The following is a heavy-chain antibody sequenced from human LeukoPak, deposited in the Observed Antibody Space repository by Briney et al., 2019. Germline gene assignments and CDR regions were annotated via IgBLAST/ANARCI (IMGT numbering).Heavy chain of an antibody. D-gene: IGHD1-1*01. Sequence: PGGSLRLSCAASGFTFSSYSMNWVRQAPGKGLEWVAVISYDGSNKYCADSVKGRFTISRDNSKSTLYLQMNSLRAEDTAVYYCVKVSDNFQFDYWGQGTLVTVSS. CDR3: VKVSDNFQFDY. CDR2: ISYDGSNK. CDR1: GFTFSSYS. J-gene: IGHJ4*02. V-gene: IGHV3-30*18.